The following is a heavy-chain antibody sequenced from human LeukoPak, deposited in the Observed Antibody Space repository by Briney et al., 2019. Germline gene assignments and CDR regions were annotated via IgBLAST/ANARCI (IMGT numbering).Heavy chain of an antibody. CDR1: GFTFSDYY. J-gene: IGHJ6*02. CDR3: ARDSRPYGMDV. CDR2: ISSSGSTT. Sequence: GGSLRLSCAASGFTFSDYYMSWIRQAPGKGLEWVSYISSSGSTTYYADSVKGRFTISRDNAKNSLYLQMNSLRAEDTAVYHCARDSRPYGMDVWGQGTTVTVSS. D-gene: IGHD2-2*01. V-gene: IGHV3-11*01.